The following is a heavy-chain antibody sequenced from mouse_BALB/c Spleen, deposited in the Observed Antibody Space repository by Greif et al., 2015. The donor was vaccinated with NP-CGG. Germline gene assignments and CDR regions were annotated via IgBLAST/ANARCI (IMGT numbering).Heavy chain of an antibody. V-gene: IGHV5-6-5*01. D-gene: IGHD4-1*01. J-gene: IGHJ3*01. CDR3: ARKLGFAY. CDR2: ISSGGST. Sequence: EVMLVESGGGLVKPGGSLKLSCAASGFTFSSYAMFWVRQTPEKRLEWVASISSGGSTYYPDSVKGRFTISRDNARNILYLQMSSLRSEDTAMYYCARKLGFAYWGQGTLVTVSA. CDR1: GFTFSSYA.